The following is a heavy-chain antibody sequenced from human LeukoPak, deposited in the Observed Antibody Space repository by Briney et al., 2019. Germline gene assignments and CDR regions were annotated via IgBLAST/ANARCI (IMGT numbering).Heavy chain of an antibody. CDR3: AREVMVMGYY. D-gene: IGHD3-22*01. Sequence: SETLSLTCTVSGGSISSSSYYWGWIRQPPGEGLEWIGSIYYSGSTYYNPSLKSRVTISVDTSKNQFSLKLSSVTAADTAVYYCAREVMVMGYYWGQGTLVTVSS. V-gene: IGHV4-39*07. J-gene: IGHJ4*02. CDR1: GGSISSSSYY. CDR2: IYYSGST.